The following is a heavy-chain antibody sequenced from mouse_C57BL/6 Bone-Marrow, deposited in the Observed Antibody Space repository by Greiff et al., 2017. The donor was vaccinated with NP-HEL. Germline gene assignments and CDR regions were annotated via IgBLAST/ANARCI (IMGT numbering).Heavy chain of an antibody. Sequence: EVQLVESGPSLVRPSQTLSLTCTVTGFSINSDCYWIWIRQFPGNKLEYIGYTFYSGITYYNPSLESRTYITRDTSKNQFSLKLSSVTTEDTATYYCARDWYYGSNWYFDVWGTGTTVTVSS. CDR1: GFSINSDCY. V-gene: IGHV3-3*01. D-gene: IGHD1-1*01. CDR2: TFYSGIT. J-gene: IGHJ1*03. CDR3: ARDWYYGSNWYFDV.